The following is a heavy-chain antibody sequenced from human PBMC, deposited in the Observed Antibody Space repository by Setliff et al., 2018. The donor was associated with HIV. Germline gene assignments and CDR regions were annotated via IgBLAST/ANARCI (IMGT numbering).Heavy chain of an antibody. Sequence: PSETLSLTCSVSGYSITNGYYWGWFRQSPGKGLKWIATIYQTGSIYYNPSLQNRVTLLLDMSKNQFSLKLSSVTAADTAVYYCARQAWHSGRNGYFVDYWGQGTLVTVSS. J-gene: IGHJ4*02. CDR1: GYSITNGYY. V-gene: IGHV4-38-2*02. CDR2: IYQTGSI. D-gene: IGHD2-15*01. CDR3: ARQAWHSGRNGYFVDY.